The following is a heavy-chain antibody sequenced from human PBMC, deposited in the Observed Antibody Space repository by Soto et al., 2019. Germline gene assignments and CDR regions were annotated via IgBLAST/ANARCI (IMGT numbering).Heavy chain of an antibody. J-gene: IGHJ6*02. CDR3: AKQNYDSSVYYHYYYGMDV. CDR1: GGSFSGYY. CDR2: INHSGST. D-gene: IGHD3-22*01. V-gene: IGHV4-34*01. Sequence: SETLSLTCAVYGGSFSGYYWSWIRQPPGKGLEWIGEINHSGSTNYNPSLKSRVTISVDTSKNQFSLKLSSVTAADTAVYYCAKQNYDSSVYYHYYYGMDVWGQGPTVTVPS.